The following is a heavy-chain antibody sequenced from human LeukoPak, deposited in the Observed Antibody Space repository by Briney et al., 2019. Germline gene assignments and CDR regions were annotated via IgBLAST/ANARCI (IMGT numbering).Heavy chain of an antibody. D-gene: IGHD3-10*01. J-gene: IGHJ3*02. V-gene: IGHV3-21*04. CDR2: ISSSSSYI. Sequence: KPGGSLRLSCAASGFTFSSYSMNWVRQAPGKGLEWVSSISSSSSYIYYADSVKGRFTISRDNAKNSLYLQMNSLRAEDTAVYYCAKPISDFSGSGTYYNRLGPFDIWGQGTMVTFSS. CDR3: AKPISDFSGSGTYYNRLGPFDI. CDR1: GFTFSSYS.